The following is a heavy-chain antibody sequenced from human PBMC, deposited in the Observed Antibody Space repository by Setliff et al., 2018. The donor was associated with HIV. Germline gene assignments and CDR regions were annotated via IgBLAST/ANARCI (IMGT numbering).Heavy chain of an antibody. J-gene: IGHJ4*02. CDR2: IYHSGSS. V-gene: IGHV4-38-2*01. CDR1: GYSISSGYY. Sequence: SETLSLTCAVSGYSISSGYYWGWIRQPPGKGLEWIGAIYHSGSSYYSPSLKSRVTLFLDTSKNQFSLTPNSLTAADTAVYYCARLAGQRNIAAADYFFDFWGQGALVTVSS. CDR3: ARLAGQRNIAAADYFFDF. D-gene: IGHD6-13*01.